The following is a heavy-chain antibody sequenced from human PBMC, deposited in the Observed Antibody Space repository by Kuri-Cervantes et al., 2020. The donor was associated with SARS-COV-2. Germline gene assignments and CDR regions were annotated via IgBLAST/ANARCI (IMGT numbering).Heavy chain of an antibody. V-gene: IGHV1-2*02. CDR2: INPNSGGT. D-gene: IGHD3-16*02. CDR1: GYTFTSYA. J-gene: IGHJ6*04. CDR3: ARVEETYYDYIWGSYRSTGAFDI. Sequence: ASVKVSCKASGYTFTSYAMNWVRQAPGQGLEWMGWINPNSGGTNYAQKFQGRVTMTRDTSISTAYMELSRLRSDDTAVYYCARVEETYYDYIWGSYRSTGAFDIWGKGTTVTVSS.